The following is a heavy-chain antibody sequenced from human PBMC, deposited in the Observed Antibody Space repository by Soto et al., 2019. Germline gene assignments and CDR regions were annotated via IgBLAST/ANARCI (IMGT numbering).Heavy chain of an antibody. V-gene: IGHV3-48*04. D-gene: IGHD4-17*01. CDR3: ARDRVTTSVTAPYYYYYMDV. J-gene: IGHJ6*03. CDR1: GFTFSSYG. CDR2: ICCSGSTK. Sequence: GSLRLSCAASGFTFSSYGMHWVRQAPGKGLEWVAVICCSGSTKYYADSVKGRFTISRDNAKNSLYLQMNSLRAEDTAVYYCARDRVTTSVTAPYYYYYMDVWGKGTTVTVSS.